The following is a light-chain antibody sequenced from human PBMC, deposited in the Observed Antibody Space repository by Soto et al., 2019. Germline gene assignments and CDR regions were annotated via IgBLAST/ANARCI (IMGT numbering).Light chain of an antibody. Sequence: EIVLTQSPATLSWSPGERATLSCRASQSFGNYLAWYQQKPGQAPRLLIYASSTRATGIPARFSGRGSGTDFTLTISSLEPEDFAIYYCQQRTNWLTFGGGTKVEIK. V-gene: IGKV3-11*01. J-gene: IGKJ4*01. CDR2: ASS. CDR1: QSFGNY. CDR3: QQRTNWLT.